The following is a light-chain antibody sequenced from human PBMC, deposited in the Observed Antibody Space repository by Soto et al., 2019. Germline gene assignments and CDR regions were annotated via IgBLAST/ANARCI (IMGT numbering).Light chain of an antibody. CDR2: GAS. J-gene: IGKJ1*01. V-gene: IGKV3-15*01. Sequence: EIVMTQSPATLSVSPGARATLSCRASQSVSSNLAWYQQKPGQAPRLLIYGASTRATGIPARLSGSGSGTEFTLTISSLQSEDFAVYYCQQYNNWPTWTFGQGTKVEIK. CDR1: QSVSSN. CDR3: QQYNNWPTWT.